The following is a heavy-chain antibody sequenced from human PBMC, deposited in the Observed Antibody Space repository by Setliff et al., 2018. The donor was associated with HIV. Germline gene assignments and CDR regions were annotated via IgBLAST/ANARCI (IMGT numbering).Heavy chain of an antibody. CDR1: GFTFSSYG. CDR2: ISYDGSNK. J-gene: IGHJ4*02. D-gene: IGHD6-19*01. V-gene: IGHV3-30*18. Sequence: GGSLRFSCAASGFTFSSYGMHWVRQAPGKGLEWVAVISYDGSNKYYADSVKGRFTISRDNSKNTLYLQMNSLRAEDTAVYYCAKTPSSGWYSLYLDYWGQGTLVTVSS. CDR3: AKTPSSGWYSLYLDY.